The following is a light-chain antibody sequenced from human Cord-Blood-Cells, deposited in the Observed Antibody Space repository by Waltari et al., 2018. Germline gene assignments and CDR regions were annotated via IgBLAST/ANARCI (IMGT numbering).Light chain of an antibody. CDR2: PSS. CDR3: QQLNSYPRT. CDR1: QGISSY. Sequence: IQLTQSPSSLSASVGDRVTITCRASQGISSYLAWYQQKPGKAPKLLIYPSSTLQSGVPSRCSGSGSGTDFTLTISSLQPEYVATYYCQQLNSYPRTFGQGTRLEIK. J-gene: IGKJ5*01. V-gene: IGKV1-9*01.